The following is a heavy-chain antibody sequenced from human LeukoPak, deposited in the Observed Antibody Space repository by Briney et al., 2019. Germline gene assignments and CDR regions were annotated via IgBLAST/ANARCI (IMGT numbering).Heavy chain of an antibody. J-gene: IGHJ5*02. D-gene: IGHD6-13*01. Sequence: GGSLRLSCAASGFTFSGYWMHWVRQAPGKGLVRVSRINSDGSSTSYADSVKGRFTISRDNAKNTLYLQMNSLRAEDTAVYYCASIKIAAAGTGWFDPWGQGTLVTVSS. CDR3: ASIKIAAAGTGWFDP. V-gene: IGHV3-74*01. CDR2: INSDGSST. CDR1: GFTFSGYW.